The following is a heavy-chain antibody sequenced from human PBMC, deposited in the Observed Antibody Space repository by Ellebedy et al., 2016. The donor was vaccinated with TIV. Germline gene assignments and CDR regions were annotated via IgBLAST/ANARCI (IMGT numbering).Heavy chain of an antibody. J-gene: IGHJ4*02. CDR3: AEGRNYYDSRAYCGY. CDR1: GFGISDQY. CDR2: ISDTGSIT. Sequence: GESLKISCAPSGFGISDQYMSWIRQAPGKGLEWISYISDTGSITHYGDSVKGRFTVSRDNAKNSLYLQMSSLRAEDTAVYYCAEGRNYYDSRAYCGYWGQGTLVTVPS. D-gene: IGHD3-22*01. V-gene: IGHV3-11*01.